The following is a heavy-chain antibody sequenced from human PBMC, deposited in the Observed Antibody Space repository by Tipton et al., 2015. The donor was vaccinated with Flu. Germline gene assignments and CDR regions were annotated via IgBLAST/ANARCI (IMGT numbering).Heavy chain of an antibody. D-gene: IGHD3-10*01. J-gene: IGHJ6*02. Sequence: TLSLTCTVSGGSISTYYWTWVRQPAGKGLEWIGRVYFSGSTTYSPSLSRRVTMSIDTSKNQFSLKLNSVTAADTAVYYCARGQPGGSGSQRKDYYYGIDVWGQGTTVTVFS. CDR2: VYFSGST. CDR1: GGSISTYY. V-gene: IGHV4-4*07. CDR3: ARGQPGGSGSQRKDYYYGIDV.